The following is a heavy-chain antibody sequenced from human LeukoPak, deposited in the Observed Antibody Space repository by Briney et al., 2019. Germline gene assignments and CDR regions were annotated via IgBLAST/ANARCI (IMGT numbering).Heavy chain of an antibody. J-gene: IGHJ4*02. CDR2: ISYDGSNK. V-gene: IGHV3-30-3*01. Sequence: GGSLGLSCAASGFTFSSYAVHWVRQAPGKGLEWVAVISYDGSNKYYADSVKGRFTISRDNSKNTLYLQMNSLRAEDTAVYYSAVIVVVPAAIWFDYWGQGTLVTVSS. CDR3: AVIVVVPAAIWFDY. D-gene: IGHD2-2*02. CDR1: GFTFSSYA.